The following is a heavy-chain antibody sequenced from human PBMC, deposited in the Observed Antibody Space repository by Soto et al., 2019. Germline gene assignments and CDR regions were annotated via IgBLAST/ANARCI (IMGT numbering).Heavy chain of an antibody. J-gene: IGHJ4*02. CDR3: AKEVVGAAAGAYFDY. CDR2: ISYDGSNK. V-gene: IGHV3-30*18. Sequence: AGSLRLSCAASGFTFSSYGMHWVRQAPGKGLEWVVVISYDGSNKYYADSVKGRFTISRDNSKNTLYLQMNSLRAEDTAVYYCAKEVVGAAAGAYFDYWGQGTLVTVSS. D-gene: IGHD6-13*01. CDR1: GFTFSSYG.